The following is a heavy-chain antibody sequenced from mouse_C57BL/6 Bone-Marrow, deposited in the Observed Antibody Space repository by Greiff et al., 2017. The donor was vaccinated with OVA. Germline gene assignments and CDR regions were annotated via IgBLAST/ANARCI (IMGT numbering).Heavy chain of an antibody. CDR1: GFTFSSYG. CDR2: ISSGGSYT. V-gene: IGHV5-6*01. J-gene: IGHJ3*01. CDR3: ARQRYYGSSSWFAY. D-gene: IGHD1-1*01. Sequence: EVKLMESGGDLVKPGGSLKLSCAASGFTFSSYGMSWVRQTPDKRLAWVATISSGGSYTYYPDSVKGRFTISRDNAKNTLYLQMSSLKSEDTAMYYCARQRYYGSSSWFAYWGQGTLVTVSA.